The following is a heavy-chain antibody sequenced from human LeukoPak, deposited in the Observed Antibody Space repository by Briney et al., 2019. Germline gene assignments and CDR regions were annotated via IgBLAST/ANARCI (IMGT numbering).Heavy chain of an antibody. CDR1: GFTFSSYS. Sequence: PGGSLRLSCAASGFTFSSYSMNWVRQAPGKGLEGVSSISSSSSYIDYTDSVKVRFTISRDNAKTSLYLQMNSMSAEDTAVSYCARSEVPAAIGRVGVPNWFDPCGQGNLVTVSS. CDR3: ARSEVPAAIGRVGVPNWFDP. D-gene: IGHD2-2*02. V-gene: IGHV3-21*01. J-gene: IGHJ5*02. CDR2: ISSSSSYI.